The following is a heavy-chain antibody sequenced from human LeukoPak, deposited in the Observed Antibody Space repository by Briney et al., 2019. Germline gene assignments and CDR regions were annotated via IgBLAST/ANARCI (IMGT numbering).Heavy chain of an antibody. V-gene: IGHV1-69*13. J-gene: IGHJ4*02. CDR3: ARLDDYSNYIDY. CDR1: GGTFSSYA. D-gene: IGHD4-11*01. CDR2: IIPILGTA. Sequence: SVKVSCKASGGTFSSYAISWVRQAPGQGLEWMGGIIPILGTANYAQKFQGRVTITADESTSTAYMELRSLRSDDTAVYYCARLDDYSNYIDYWGQGTLVTVSS.